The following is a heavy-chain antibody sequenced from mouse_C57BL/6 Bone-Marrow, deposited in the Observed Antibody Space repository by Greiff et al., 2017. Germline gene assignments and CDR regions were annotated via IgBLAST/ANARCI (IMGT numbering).Heavy chain of an antibody. CDR1: GYSITSDY. CDR2: ISYSGST. Sequence: EVMLVESGPGLAKPSQTLSLTCSVTGYSITSDYWNWIRKFPGNKLEYMGYISYSGSTYYNPSLKSRISITRDTSKTQYYLQLNSVTTEDTATYYCARCRWLLRDWYFDVWGTGTTVTVSA. D-gene: IGHD2-3*01. CDR3: ARCRWLLRDWYFDV. V-gene: IGHV3-8*01. J-gene: IGHJ1*03.